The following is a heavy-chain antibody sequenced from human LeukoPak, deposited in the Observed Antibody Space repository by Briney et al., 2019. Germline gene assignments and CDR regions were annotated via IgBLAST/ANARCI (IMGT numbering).Heavy chain of an antibody. CDR2: IYHSGTT. J-gene: IGHJ5*02. Sequence: PSETLSLTCGVSGYSISSDYNWGWIRQPPGKGLEWIGNIYHSGTTYYNPSLKSRVTISVDTSKNQFSLKLNSMTAADTAVYYCARVWMVYTAFDLWGQGTPVTASS. V-gene: IGHV4-38-2*01. CDR1: GYSISSDYN. CDR3: ARVWMVYTAFDL. D-gene: IGHD2-8*01.